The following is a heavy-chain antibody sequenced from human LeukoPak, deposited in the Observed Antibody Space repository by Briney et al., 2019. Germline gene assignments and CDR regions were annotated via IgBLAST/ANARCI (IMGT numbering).Heavy chain of an antibody. D-gene: IGHD3-10*01. CDR3: ATVTSGLTYFDY. J-gene: IGHJ4*02. V-gene: IGHV3-74*01. Sequence: GGSLRLSCAASGFTFSSNWMHWVRQAPGKGLVWVSRINEDGSTTNYADSVKGRSTIFRDNAKNTLYLQMNSLRAEDTAVYYCATVTSGLTYFDYWGQGTLVTVSS. CDR1: GFTFSSNW. CDR2: INEDGSTT.